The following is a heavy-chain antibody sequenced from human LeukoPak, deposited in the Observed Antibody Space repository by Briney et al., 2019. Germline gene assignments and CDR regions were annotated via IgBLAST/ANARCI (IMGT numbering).Heavy chain of an antibody. CDR3: ARSFTPSCSGGSCYVSGFDP. CDR2: INPNSGGT. D-gene: IGHD2-15*01. V-gene: IGHV1-2*02. J-gene: IGHJ5*02. Sequence: GASVKVSCKASGYTFTGYYMHWVRQAPGQGLEWMGWINPNSGGTNYAQKFQGRVTMTRDTSISTAYMELRSLGSDDTAVYYCARSFTPSCSGGSCYVSGFDPWGQGTLVTVSS. CDR1: GYTFTGYY.